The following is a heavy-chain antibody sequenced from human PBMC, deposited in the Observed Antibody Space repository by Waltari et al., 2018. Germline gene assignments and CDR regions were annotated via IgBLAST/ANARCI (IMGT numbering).Heavy chain of an antibody. CDR1: GYSFSDYY. D-gene: IGHD1-20*01. J-gene: IGHJ3*02. V-gene: IGHV1-69-2*01. CDR3: ATDLGDNISASRAFEI. CDR2: IDPEEGET. Sequence: EVQLLQSGAELVKPGTTVKISCKVSGYSFSDYYIHWVQQAPGKGLQWMGLIDPEEGETIYADNFRDTSTLTADTSTNTDYLELNNVSSQDTAVFYCATDLGDNISASRAFEIWGQGTMITVAS.